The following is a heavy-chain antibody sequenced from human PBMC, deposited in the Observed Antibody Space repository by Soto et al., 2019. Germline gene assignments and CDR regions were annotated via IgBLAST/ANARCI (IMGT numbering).Heavy chain of an antibody. CDR3: ACIFSGGYGYGFYYYGMDV. J-gene: IGHJ6*02. V-gene: IGHV4-39*01. D-gene: IGHD5-18*01. Sequence: PSETLSLTCTVSGGSISSGGYYWGWIRQPPGKGLEWIGSIYYSGSTYYNPSLKSRVTISVDTSKNQFSLKLSSVTAADTAVYYCACIFSGGYGYGFYYYGMDVWGQGTTVTVS. CDR2: IYYSGST. CDR1: GGSISSGGYY.